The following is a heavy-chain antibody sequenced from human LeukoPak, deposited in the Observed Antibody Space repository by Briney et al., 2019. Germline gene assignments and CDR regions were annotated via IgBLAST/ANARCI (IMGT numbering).Heavy chain of an antibody. V-gene: IGHV4-31*03. Sequence: SETLSLTCTFSGGSISSGGYYWSWIRQHPGKGLEWIGYIYYSGSTYYNPSLKSRVTISVDTSKNQFSLKLSSVTAADTAVYYCARSRESSGYPFDYWGQGTLVTVSS. J-gene: IGHJ4*02. D-gene: IGHD3-22*01. CDR1: GGSISSGGYY. CDR2: IYYSGST. CDR3: ARSRESSGYPFDY.